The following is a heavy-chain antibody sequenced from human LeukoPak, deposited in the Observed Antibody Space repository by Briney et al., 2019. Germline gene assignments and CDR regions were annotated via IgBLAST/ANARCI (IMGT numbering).Heavy chain of an antibody. CDR3: ARLYYYGMDV. Sequence: SETLSLTCTVSGGSISSYYWSWIRQPAGKGLEWIGYIYYSGSTNYNPSLKSRVTISVDTSKNQFSLKLSSVTAADTAVYYCARLYYYGMDVWGQGTTVTVSS. CDR2: IYYSGST. V-gene: IGHV4-59*08. J-gene: IGHJ6*02. CDR1: GGSISSYY.